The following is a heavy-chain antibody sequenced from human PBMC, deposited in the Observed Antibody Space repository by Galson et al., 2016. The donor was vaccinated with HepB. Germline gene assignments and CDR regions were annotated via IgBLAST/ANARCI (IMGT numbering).Heavy chain of an antibody. Sequence: SLRLSCAVSGFISDDYAMHWVRQVPGKGLEWVSGISWQRGSIGYPDSVKGRFTITRDNAKNSLYLQMNSLRTEDTAFYYFAKSSRSWNAGTYYYYRMDVWGQGTRVTVSS. CDR1: GFISDDYA. D-gene: IGHD1-1*01. CDR3: AKSSRSWNAGTYYYYRMDV. CDR2: ISWQRGSI. V-gene: IGHV3-9*02. J-gene: IGHJ6*02.